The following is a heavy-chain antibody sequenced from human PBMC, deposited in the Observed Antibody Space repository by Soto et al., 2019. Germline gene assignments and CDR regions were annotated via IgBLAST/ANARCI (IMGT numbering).Heavy chain of an antibody. D-gene: IGHD2-2*01. CDR1: GNVFSTYA. J-gene: IGHJ4*02. Sequence: QVQLEQSGAEVKKPGSSVKVSCKTYGNVFSTYAISWVRQAPGQGLEWMGGVVPIFDTSKYAEKFQGRVTITEDTSTSTDSMDLSSLRSEDTAFYYCARDLNIGAYSAADYWGQVTLVTVSS. CDR2: VVPIFDTS. V-gene: IGHV1-69*06. CDR3: ARDLNIGAYSAADY.